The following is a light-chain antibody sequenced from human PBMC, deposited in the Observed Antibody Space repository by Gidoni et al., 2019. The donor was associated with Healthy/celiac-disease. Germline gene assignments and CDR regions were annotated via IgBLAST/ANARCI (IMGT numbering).Light chain of an antibody. Sequence: SYVLTQPRSVSVAPGQTARITCGGNNIGSKSVHWYQQKPGQAPVLVVYDDSDRPSGLPERFAGSNSGNTATLTISRVEAGDEADYYCQVCDSSSDHPGVFGGGTKLTVL. CDR1: NIGSKS. CDR2: DDS. CDR3: QVCDSSSDHPGV. J-gene: IGLJ2*01. V-gene: IGLV3-21*02.